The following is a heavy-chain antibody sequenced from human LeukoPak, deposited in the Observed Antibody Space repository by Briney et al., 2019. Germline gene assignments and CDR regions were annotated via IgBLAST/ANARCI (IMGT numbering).Heavy chain of an antibody. D-gene: IGHD6-13*01. J-gene: IGHJ6*03. CDR3: ARDVIAAAASHYYMDV. CDR2: ISSSGSTI. V-gene: IGHV3-11*04. Sequence: PGGSLRPSCAASGFTFSDYYMSWIRQAPGKGLEWVSYISSSGSTIYYADSVKGRFTISRDNAKNSLYLQMNSLRAEDTAVYYCARDVIAAAASHYYMDVWGKGTTVTVSS. CDR1: GFTFSDYY.